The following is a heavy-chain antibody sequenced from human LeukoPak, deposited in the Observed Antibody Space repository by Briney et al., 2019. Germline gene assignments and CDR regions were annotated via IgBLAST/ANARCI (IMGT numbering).Heavy chain of an antibody. D-gene: IGHD6-13*01. V-gene: IGHV1-69*13. CDR1: GGTFSSYA. CDR2: IIPIFGTA. Sequence: SVKVSCKASGGTFSSYAISWVRQAPGQGLEWMGGIIPIFGTANYAQKFQGRVTITADESTSTAYMELSSLRSEDTAVYYCARGAGSSWSLNLYYFDYWGQGTLVTVSS. J-gene: IGHJ4*02. CDR3: ARGAGSSWSLNLYYFDY.